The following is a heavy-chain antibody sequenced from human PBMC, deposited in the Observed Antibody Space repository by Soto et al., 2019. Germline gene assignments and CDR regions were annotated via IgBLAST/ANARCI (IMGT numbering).Heavy chain of an antibody. D-gene: IGHD3-3*01. CDR1: GGSISSGDYY. J-gene: IGHJ6*02. Sequence: SETLSLTGTVSGGSISSGDYYWSWIRQPPGKGLEWIGYIYYSGSTYYNPSLKSRVTISVDTSKNQFSLKLSSVTAADTAVYYCARGPRYYDFWSGYYYGMDVWGQGTTVTVSS. CDR3: ARGPRYYDFWSGYYYGMDV. V-gene: IGHV4-30-4*01. CDR2: IYYSGST.